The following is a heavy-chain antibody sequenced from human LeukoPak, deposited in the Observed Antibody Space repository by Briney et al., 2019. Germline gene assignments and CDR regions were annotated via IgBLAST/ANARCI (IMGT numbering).Heavy chain of an antibody. CDR3: ARVQGYCSSTSCYIAGNDAFDI. Sequence: GGSLRLSCAASGFTFSSYWMSWVRQAPGKGLEWVANIKQDGSEKYYVDSVKGRFTISRDNAKNSLYLQMNSLRAEDTAVYYCARVQGYCSSTSCYIAGNDAFDIWGQGTMVTVSS. D-gene: IGHD2-2*02. J-gene: IGHJ3*02. CDR1: GFTFSSYW. V-gene: IGHV3-7*01. CDR2: IKQDGSEK.